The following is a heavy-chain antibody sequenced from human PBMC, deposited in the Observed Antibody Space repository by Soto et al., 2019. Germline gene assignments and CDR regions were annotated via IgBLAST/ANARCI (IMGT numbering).Heavy chain of an antibody. CDR2: TYYRSKWYN. Sequence: SQTLSLTCAISGDSVSSNSAAWNWIRQSPSRGLEWLGRTYYRSKWYNDYAVSVKSRITINPDTSKNQFSLQLNSVTPEDTAVYYCARATLWFGELTVFGMDAFDIWGQGTMVTVSS. CDR3: ARATLWFGELTVFGMDAFDI. J-gene: IGHJ3*02. D-gene: IGHD3-10*01. V-gene: IGHV6-1*01. CDR1: GDSVSSNSAA.